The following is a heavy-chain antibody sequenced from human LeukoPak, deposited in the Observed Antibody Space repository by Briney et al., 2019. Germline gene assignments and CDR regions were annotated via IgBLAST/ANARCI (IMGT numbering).Heavy chain of an antibody. CDR1: GGSISIFY. Sequence: SETLTLTCTVSGGSISIFYWSWIRQPAGKGLDWIGRIHSSGGINHNPSLKSRVTLSVDTSKNQFSLKLTSVAAADTAVYYCARGTFKDGLDVWGQGTTVTVSS. CDR3: ARGTFKDGLDV. D-gene: IGHD2/OR15-2a*01. V-gene: IGHV4-4*07. CDR2: IHSSGGI. J-gene: IGHJ6*02.